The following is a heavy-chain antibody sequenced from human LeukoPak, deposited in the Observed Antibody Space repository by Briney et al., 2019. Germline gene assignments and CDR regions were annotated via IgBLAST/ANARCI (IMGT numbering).Heavy chain of an antibody. Sequence: SETLSLTCTVSGGSISSYYWSWIRQPAGKGLEWIGRIYTSGSTNYNPSLKSRVTMSVDTSKNQFSLKLSSVTAADTAVYYCARIIVPAAIHYYYYMDVWGKGTTVTVSS. V-gene: IGHV4-4*07. CDR2: IYTSGST. CDR3: ARIIVPAAIHYYYYMDV. CDR1: GGSISSYY. D-gene: IGHD2-2*01. J-gene: IGHJ6*03.